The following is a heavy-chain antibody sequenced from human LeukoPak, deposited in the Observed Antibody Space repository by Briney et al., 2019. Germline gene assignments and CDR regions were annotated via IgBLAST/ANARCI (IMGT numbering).Heavy chain of an antibody. J-gene: IGHJ4*02. CDR1: GGSISSGDYY. CDR2: IYYSGST. D-gene: IGHD6-19*01. Sequence: SETLSLTCTVSGGSISSGDYYWSWIRQPPGKGLEWIGCIYYSGSTYYNPSLKSRVTISVDTSKNQFSLKLSSVTAADTAVYYCARGQWLVLDYWGQGTLVTVSS. V-gene: IGHV4-30-4*01. CDR3: ARGQWLVLDY.